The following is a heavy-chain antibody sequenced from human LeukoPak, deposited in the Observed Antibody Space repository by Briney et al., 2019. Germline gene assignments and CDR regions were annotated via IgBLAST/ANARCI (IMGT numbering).Heavy chain of an antibody. CDR1: GFXLSSHG. CDR3: VKWTNYYFAL. D-gene: IGHD2-8*01. J-gene: IGHJ2*01. Sequence: GGSLRLSCVVSGFXLSSHGIHWVRQAPGKGLEDVSAISSNGISTFYANSVKGRFTVSRDDSKNTVYLQMGSLRAEDMAVYYCVKWTNYYFALWGRGTLVTVSS. CDR2: ISSNGIST. V-gene: IGHV3-64*01.